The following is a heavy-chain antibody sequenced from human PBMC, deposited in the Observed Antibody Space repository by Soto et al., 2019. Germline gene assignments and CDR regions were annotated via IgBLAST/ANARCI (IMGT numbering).Heavy chain of an antibody. CDR3: ARQSTYSSGPRYYFDY. CDR2: IYYSGST. D-gene: IGHD6-19*01. V-gene: IGHV4-39*01. Sequence: SETLSLTCTVSGGSISSSSYYWGGIRQPPGMWLVWFGSIYYSGSTYYNPSLKSRVTISVDTSKNQFSLKLSSVTAADTAVYYCARQSTYSSGPRYYFDYWGQGTLVTVSS. J-gene: IGHJ4*02. CDR1: GGSISSSSYY.